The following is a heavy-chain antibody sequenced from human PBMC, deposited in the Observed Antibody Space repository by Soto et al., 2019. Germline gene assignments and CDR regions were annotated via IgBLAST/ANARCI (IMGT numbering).Heavy chain of an antibody. Sequence: SETLSLTCAVSGGSISGGGFPWSWIRQPPGKGLEWIGYILHTGGTQYNPSLKSRVSMSVDKSKNQFSLHLTSVTAADTAVYYCARLQFGEGFDYWGQGALVTVSS. CDR1: GGSISGGGFP. CDR3: ARLQFGEGFDY. J-gene: IGHJ4*02. CDR2: ILHTGGT. D-gene: IGHD3-10*01. V-gene: IGHV4-30-2*01.